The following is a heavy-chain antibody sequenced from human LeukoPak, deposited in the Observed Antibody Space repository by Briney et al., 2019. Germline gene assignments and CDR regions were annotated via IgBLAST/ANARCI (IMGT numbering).Heavy chain of an antibody. Sequence: GGSLRLSCAASGFTFSSYAMSWVRQAPGKGLEWVSAINGGGTTYYGDSVKGRFTISRDNSKNTLYLQMNSLRVEDTAVYYCAKVSGGNFFHTPREFDYWGQGTLVTVSS. J-gene: IGHJ4*02. V-gene: IGHV3-23*01. D-gene: IGHD4-23*01. CDR2: INGGGTT. CDR1: GFTFSSYA. CDR3: AKVSGGNFFHTPREFDY.